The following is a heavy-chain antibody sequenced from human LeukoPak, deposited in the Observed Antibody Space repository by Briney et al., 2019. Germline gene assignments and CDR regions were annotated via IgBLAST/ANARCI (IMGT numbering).Heavy chain of an antibody. D-gene: IGHD6-13*01. J-gene: IGHJ4*02. CDR3: AREESGCSSSWGDY. Sequence: SVKVSCKASGGTFSSYAISWVRQAPGQGLEWMGRIIPIFGIANYAQKFQGRVTITADKSTSAAYMELSSLRSEDTAVYYCAREESGCSSSWGDYWGQGTLVTVSS. CDR1: GGTFSSYA. CDR2: IIPIFGIA. V-gene: IGHV1-69*04.